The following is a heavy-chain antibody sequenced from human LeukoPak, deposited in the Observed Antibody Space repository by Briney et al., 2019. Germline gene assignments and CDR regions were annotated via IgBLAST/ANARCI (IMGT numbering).Heavy chain of an antibody. V-gene: IGHV3-15*01. J-gene: IGHJ4*02. CDR1: GFTFSSFA. CDR3: TTDLGTYYHGSQRLIPIDY. D-gene: IGHD3-10*01. CDR2: IKSKTDGETT. Sequence: TGGSLRLSCAASGFTFSSFALSWVRQAPGKGLEWIGRIKSKTDGETTNYAEPVRGRFTISRDDSKSAVYLQMNSLKIEDTAVYYCTTDLGTYYHGSQRLIPIDYWGQGTLVTVSS.